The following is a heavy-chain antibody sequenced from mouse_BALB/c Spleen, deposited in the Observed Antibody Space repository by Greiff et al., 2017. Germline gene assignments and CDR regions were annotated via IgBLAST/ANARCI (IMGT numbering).Heavy chain of an antibody. CDR1: GFTFSSYA. D-gene: IGHD2-1*01. J-gene: IGHJ4*01. CDR2: ISSGSSTI. Sequence: EEKLMESGGGLVKPGGSLKLSCAASGFTFSSYAMSWVRQTPEKRLEWVAYISSGSSTIYYADTVKGRFTISRDNPKNTLFLQMTSLRSEDTAMYYCARDGNSYAMDYWGQGTSVTVSS. V-gene: IGHV5-17*02. CDR3: ARDGNSYAMDY.